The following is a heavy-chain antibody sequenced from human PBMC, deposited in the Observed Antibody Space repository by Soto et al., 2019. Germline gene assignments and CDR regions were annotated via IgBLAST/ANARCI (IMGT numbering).Heavy chain of an antibody. D-gene: IGHD3-3*01. CDR3: AKARDDFWSGYYRDYYYYYGMDV. CDR1: GFTFSSYG. Sequence: GGSLRLSCAASGFTFSSYGMHWVRQAPGKGLEWVAVISYDGSNKYYADSVKGRFTISRDNSKNTLYLQMNSLRAEDTAVYYCAKARDDFWSGYYRDYYYYYGMDVWRQGTTVTVSS. V-gene: IGHV3-30*18. J-gene: IGHJ6*02. CDR2: ISYDGSNK.